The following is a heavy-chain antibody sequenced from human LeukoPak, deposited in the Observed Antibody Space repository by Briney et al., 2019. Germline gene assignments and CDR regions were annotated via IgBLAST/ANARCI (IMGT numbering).Heavy chain of an antibody. V-gene: IGHV1-24*01. CDR1: GYTLTEIS. CDR2: FNPDDVET. J-gene: IGHJ4*02. CDR3: ATEIVGYGDVHYFDT. D-gene: IGHD4-17*01. Sequence: GASVKVSCKVSGYTLTEISMHWVGQAPGQGLEWMGGFNPDDVETIYARSFQGRLTVTEDTSTDTAYMELSSLRAEDTARYYCATEIVGYGDVHYFDTWGQGTMVTVSS.